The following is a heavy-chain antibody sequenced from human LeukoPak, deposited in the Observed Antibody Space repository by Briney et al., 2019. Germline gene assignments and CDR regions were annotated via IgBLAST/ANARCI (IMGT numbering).Heavy chain of an antibody. CDR1: GGSISSDLDC. CDR3: ARGGLKSDWFDP. CDR2: CYNNGRT. D-gene: IGHD3-16*01. Sequence: PPESLSLTCTVSGGSISSDLDCWNWIRQPAGKGLEWIGRCYNNGRTNINPPLKTRVTISAATSKNQFSLKLRSVTAADTAVYYCARGGLKSDWFDPWGQGTLVIVST. J-gene: IGHJ5*02. V-gene: IGHV4-61*02.